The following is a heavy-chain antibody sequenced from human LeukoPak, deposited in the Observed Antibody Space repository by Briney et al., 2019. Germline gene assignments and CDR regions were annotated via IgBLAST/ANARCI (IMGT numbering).Heavy chain of an antibody. J-gene: IGHJ5*02. CDR3: ARVTFSAGGGSFGGFDP. Sequence: GASVKVSCKASGGTFSSYAISWVRQAPGQGLEWMGRIIPIFGTANYAQKFQGRVTITTDESTSTAYMELSSLRSEDTAVYYCARVTFSAGGGSFGGFDPWGQGTLVTISS. CDR1: GGTFSSYA. CDR2: IIPIFGTA. D-gene: IGHD2-15*01. V-gene: IGHV1-69*05.